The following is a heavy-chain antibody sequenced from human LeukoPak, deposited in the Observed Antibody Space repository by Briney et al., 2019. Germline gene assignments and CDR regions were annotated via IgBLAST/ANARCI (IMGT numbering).Heavy chain of an antibody. CDR3: ARDLAVAAGDPFYLFDQ. V-gene: IGHV4-34*01. J-gene: IGHJ4*02. CDR2: INHSGST. D-gene: IGHD6-19*01. CDR1: GGSFSGYY. Sequence: PSETLSLTCAVYGGSFSGYYWSWIRQPPGKGLEWIGEINHSGSTNYNPSLKSRVTISVDTSKNQFSLKLSSVTAADTAVYYCARDLAVAAGDPFYLFDQWGQGTLVTVSS.